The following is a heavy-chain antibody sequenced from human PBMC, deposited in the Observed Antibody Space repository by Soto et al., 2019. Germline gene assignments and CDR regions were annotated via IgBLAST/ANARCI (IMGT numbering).Heavy chain of an antibody. J-gene: IGHJ4*02. Sequence: SETLSLTCTVSNGSIRNVWGWIRQPPGKRLEWIGFIFHSGNAKYNPSLKSRVAISVDTSKNQISLSLDSVTAADTAIYFCARAHAPTLPFDSWGQGTLVTSPQ. V-gene: IGHV4-59*01. CDR3: ARAHAPTLPFDS. CDR1: NGSIRNV. D-gene: IGHD2-15*01. CDR2: IFHSGNA.